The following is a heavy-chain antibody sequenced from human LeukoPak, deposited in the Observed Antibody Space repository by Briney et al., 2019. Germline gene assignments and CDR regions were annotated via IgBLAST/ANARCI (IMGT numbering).Heavy chain of an antibody. J-gene: IGHJ3*02. CDR1: GFTFDDYA. V-gene: IGHV3-9*01. D-gene: IGHD2-21*02. CDR2: ISWNSGSI. Sequence: GGSLRLSCAASGFTFDDYAMHWVRQAPGKGLEWVSGISWNSGSIGYADSVKGRFTISRDNAKNSLYLQMNSLRAEDTALYYCAKDIGIVVVTAIPVVAFDIWGQGTMVTVSS. CDR3: AKDIGIVVVTAIPVVAFDI.